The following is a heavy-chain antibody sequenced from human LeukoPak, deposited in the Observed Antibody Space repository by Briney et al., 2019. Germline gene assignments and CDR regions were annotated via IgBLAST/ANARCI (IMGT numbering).Heavy chain of an antibody. D-gene: IGHD6-6*01. CDR2: INPNTGGA. CDR1: GYTFTGYF. J-gene: IGHJ4*02. Sequence: ASVKVSCKASGYTFTGYFIHWVRQAPGQGLEWMGWINPNTGGAKFAQKFQGWVTMTRDTSITTAYMELRRLTSDDTAVYYCSRGGQLVTPYYFDYCGQGTLVTVSS. CDR3: SRGGQLVTPYYFDY. V-gene: IGHV1-2*04.